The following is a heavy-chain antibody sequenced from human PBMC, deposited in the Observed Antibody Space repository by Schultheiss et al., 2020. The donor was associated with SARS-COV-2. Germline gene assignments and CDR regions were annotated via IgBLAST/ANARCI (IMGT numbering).Heavy chain of an antibody. CDR2: ISYSGST. V-gene: IGHV4-59*08. CDR3: ASRPTGIAVAGTDY. J-gene: IGHJ4*02. CDR1: GGSISSYY. D-gene: IGHD6-19*01. Sequence: SETLSLTCTVSGGSISSYYWSWIRQPPGKGLEWIGYISYSGSTYYNPSLKSRVTISVDTSKNQFSLKLSSVTAADTAVYYCASRPTGIAVAGTDYWGQGTLVTVSS.